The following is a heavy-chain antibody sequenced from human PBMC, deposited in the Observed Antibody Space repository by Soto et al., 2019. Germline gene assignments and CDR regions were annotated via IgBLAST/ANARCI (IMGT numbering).Heavy chain of an antibody. J-gene: IGHJ3*02. CDR1: GFTVSSNY. V-gene: IGHV3-66*01. D-gene: IGHD4-17*01. CDR2: IYSGGST. Sequence: EVQLVASGGGLVQPGGSLRLSCAASGFTVSSNYMSWVRQAPGKGLEWVSVIYSGGSTYYADSVKGRFTISRDNSKNTLYLQMNSLRAEDTAVYYCARDAMTTVTTFAFDIWGQGTMVTVSS. CDR3: ARDAMTTVTTFAFDI.